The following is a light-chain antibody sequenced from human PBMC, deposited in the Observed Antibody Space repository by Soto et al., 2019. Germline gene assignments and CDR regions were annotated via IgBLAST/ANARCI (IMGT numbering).Light chain of an antibody. CDR2: YDS. CDR1: NIGSKG. J-gene: IGLJ2*01. V-gene: IGLV3-21*04. Sequence: SYELTQPPSVSVAPGKTARITCGGNNIGSKGVHWYQQKPGQAPVLVIYYDSDRPSGIPERFSGSNSGNTATLTISRVEAGDEADYYCQVSDSSSDHVVFGGGTELTVL. CDR3: QVSDSSSDHVV.